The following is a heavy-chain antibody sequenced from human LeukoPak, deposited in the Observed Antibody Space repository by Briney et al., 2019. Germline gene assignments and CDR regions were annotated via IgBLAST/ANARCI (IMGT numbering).Heavy chain of an antibody. J-gene: IGHJ2*01. Sequence: GRSLRLSCAASGFTFSAYWMHWVRQAPGKGLVWVSRLNTDGSDTRYADSVQGRFTISRDNAKNTLYLQMNSLRAEDTAVYYCARSEAVAWSFDLWGRGTLVTVSS. D-gene: IGHD6-19*01. CDR2: LNTDGSDT. CDR1: GFTFSAYW. V-gene: IGHV3-74*01. CDR3: ARSEAVAWSFDL.